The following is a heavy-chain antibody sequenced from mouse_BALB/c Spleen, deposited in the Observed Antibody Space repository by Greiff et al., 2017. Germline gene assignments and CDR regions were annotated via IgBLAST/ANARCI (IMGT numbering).Heavy chain of an antibody. CDR1: GFNIKDYY. CDR3: ARGYYGSRWFAY. Sequence: EVMLVESGAELVRPGALVKLSCKASGFNIKDYYMHWVKQRPEQGLEWIGWIDPENGNTIYDPKFQGKASITADTSSNTAYLQLSSLTSEDTAVYYCARGYYGSRWFAYWGQGTLVTVSA. D-gene: IGHD1-1*01. J-gene: IGHJ3*01. CDR2: IDPENGNT. V-gene: IGHV14-1*02.